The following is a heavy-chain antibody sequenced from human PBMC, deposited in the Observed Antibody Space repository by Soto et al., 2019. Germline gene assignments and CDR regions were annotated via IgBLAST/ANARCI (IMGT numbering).Heavy chain of an antibody. CDR3: ETAATEATPLYFFD. J-gene: IGHJ4*01. CDR1: IPTSGEHL. V-gene: IGHV3-23*01. Sequence: GGPHGQTCSAGIPTSGEHLVCRLRQEKGKGLEWVSAISGSGGSTYYADSVKGRFTISRDNSKNTLYLQMNSLRAEDTAVYYSETAATEATPLYFFD. CDR2: ISGSGGST. D-gene: IGHD5-12*01.